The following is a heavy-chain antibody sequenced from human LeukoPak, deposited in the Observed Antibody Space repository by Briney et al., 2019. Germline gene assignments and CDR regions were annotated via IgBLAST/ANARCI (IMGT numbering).Heavy chain of an antibody. J-gene: IGHJ4*02. CDR1: GGSISSTNW. V-gene: IGHV4-4*02. CDR3: AREGGPYRPLDY. Sequence: SGTLSPTCGVSGGSISSTNWWTWVRQPPGEGLEWIGEVHLNGRTHYNPSLESRVTVSVDMSENHISLRLTSVTAADTAVYYCAREGGPYRPLDYSGQGTLVTVSS. CDR2: VHLNGRT.